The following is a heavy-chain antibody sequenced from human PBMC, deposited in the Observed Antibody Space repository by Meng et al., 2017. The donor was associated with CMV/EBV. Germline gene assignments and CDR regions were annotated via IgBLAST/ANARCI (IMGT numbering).Heavy chain of an antibody. CDR3: ARVCNTSPYYDFWSGYFSADVYGMDV. Sequence: GSLKISCAASGFTFSSYSMNWVRQAPGKGLEWVSSISSSSSYIYYADSVKGRFTISRDNAKNSLYLQMNSLRAEDTAVYYCARVCNTSPYYDFWSGYFSADVYGMDVWGQGTTVTVSS. J-gene: IGHJ6*02. CDR1: GFTFSSYS. CDR2: ISSSSSYI. D-gene: IGHD3-3*01. V-gene: IGHV3-21*01.